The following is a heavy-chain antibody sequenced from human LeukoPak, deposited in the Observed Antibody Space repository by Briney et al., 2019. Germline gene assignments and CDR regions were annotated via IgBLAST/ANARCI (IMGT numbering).Heavy chain of an antibody. CDR1: GFTFSSYA. V-gene: IGHV3-23*01. J-gene: IGHJ4*02. Sequence: PGGSLRLSCAASGFTFSSYAMSWVRQAPGKGLEWVSAISGSGGSTYYADSVKGRFTISRDNSKNTLYLQMNSLRAEDTAFYYCATVQFLEWLPDWGQGTLVTVSP. CDR3: ATVQFLEWLPD. CDR2: ISGSGGST. D-gene: IGHD3-3*01.